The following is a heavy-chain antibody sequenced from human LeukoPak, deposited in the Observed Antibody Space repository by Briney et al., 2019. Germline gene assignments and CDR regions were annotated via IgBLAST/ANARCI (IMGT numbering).Heavy chain of an antibody. J-gene: IGHJ4*02. D-gene: IGHD6-19*01. CDR3: ARLRYSSGQDY. CDR1: GGSISTYY. V-gene: IGHV4-59*01. CDR2: IYYSGTT. Sequence: SETLSLTCTVSGGSISTYYWSWIRQPPGKGREWIGYIYYSGTTNYNPSLKSRVTISVDTSKNQFSLKLSSVTAADTAVYYWARLRYSSGQDYWGQGTLVTVSS.